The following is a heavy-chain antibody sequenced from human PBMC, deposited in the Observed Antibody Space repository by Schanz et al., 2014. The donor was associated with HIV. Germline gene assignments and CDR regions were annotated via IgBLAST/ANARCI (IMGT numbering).Heavy chain of an antibody. V-gene: IGHV3-23*01. D-gene: IGHD5-18*01. Sequence: EVQLLESGGGLLQPGGSLRLSCAASGFSFSSYAMSWVRQAPGKGLEWVSVISDSGGSTYYADSVRGRVTISRDNPKNTLYLQIDSLRVEDTAMYYCAKDRNGYNQPIESWGHGTLVSVSS. J-gene: IGHJ5*01. CDR1: GFSFSSYA. CDR3: AKDRNGYNQPIES. CDR2: ISDSGGST.